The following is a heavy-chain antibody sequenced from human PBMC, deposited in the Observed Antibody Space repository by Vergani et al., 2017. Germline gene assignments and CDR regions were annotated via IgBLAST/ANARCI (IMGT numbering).Heavy chain of an antibody. V-gene: IGHV3-21*01. CDR1: GFTFSSYS. Sequence: EVQLVESGGGLVKPGGSLRLSCAASGFTFSSYSMNWVRQAPGKGVEWVSSISSSSSYIYYADSVKGRFTISRENAKNSLYLQMNSLRAEDTAVYYCARDKQGYSYGTLDAFDIWGQGTMVTVSS. D-gene: IGHD5-18*01. CDR2: ISSSSSYI. J-gene: IGHJ3*02. CDR3: ARDKQGYSYGTLDAFDI.